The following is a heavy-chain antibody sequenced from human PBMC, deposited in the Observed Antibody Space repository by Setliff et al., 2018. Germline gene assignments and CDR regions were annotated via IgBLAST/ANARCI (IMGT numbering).Heavy chain of an antibody. V-gene: IGHV4-61*09. Sequence: LSLTCTVSRGSISSGSYYWNWIRQPAEKGLEWIGHIQTIGSTNYNPSLRSRVTISVDTSKNQFSLNLSSVTAADTAVYYCARGPRYSGSYYVNYWGQGTLVTVSS. CDR1: RGSISSGSYY. J-gene: IGHJ4*02. CDR3: ARGPRYSGSYYVNY. CDR2: IQTIGST. D-gene: IGHD1-26*01.